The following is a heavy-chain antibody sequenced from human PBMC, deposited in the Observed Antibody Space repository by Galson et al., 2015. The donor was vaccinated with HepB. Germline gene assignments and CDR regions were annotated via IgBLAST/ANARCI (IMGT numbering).Heavy chain of an antibody. J-gene: IGHJ4*02. Sequence: SLRLSCAASGFTFSGFWMHWVRQAPGKGLVWVSSINDGGTRTRYADAVKGRVTVYRDNARGTLYLLMSNLRGDDTAVYFCTRGAPDFSDSWGKGTPVTVSS. D-gene: IGHD4-11*01. CDR1: GFTFSGFW. CDR3: TRGAPDFSDS. CDR2: INDGGTRT. V-gene: IGHV3-74*01.